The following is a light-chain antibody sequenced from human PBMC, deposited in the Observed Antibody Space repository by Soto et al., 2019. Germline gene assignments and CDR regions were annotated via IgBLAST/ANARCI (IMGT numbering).Light chain of an antibody. Sequence: EIVLTQSPGTLSLSPGERATLSCRASQSVSSSSLAWYQQNPGQAPRLLIYEASSRATGIPDRFSGSGSGTDFTLTISGLEPEDFAIYYCQKRGNWPQFGQGTRLEIK. V-gene: IGKV3D-20*02. J-gene: IGKJ5*01. CDR3: QKRGNWPQ. CDR1: QSVSSSS. CDR2: EAS.